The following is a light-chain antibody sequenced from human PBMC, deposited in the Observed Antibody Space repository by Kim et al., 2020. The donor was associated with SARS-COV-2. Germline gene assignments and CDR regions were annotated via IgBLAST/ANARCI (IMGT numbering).Light chain of an antibody. CDR3: AAWDVSLSAWV. V-gene: IGLV10-54*04. Sequence: QTATPTCPGNTNKVGKQGATWLQHHQGHPPKLLSYRNNNRPSGISERFSTSRSGYTASLTITGRQPEDEADYYCAAWDVSLSAWVFGGGTQLTVL. CDR1: TNKVGKQG. J-gene: IGLJ3*02. CDR2: RNN.